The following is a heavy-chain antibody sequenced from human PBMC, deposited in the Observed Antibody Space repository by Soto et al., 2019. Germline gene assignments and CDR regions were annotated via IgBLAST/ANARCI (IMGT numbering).Heavy chain of an antibody. V-gene: IGHV4-31*03. J-gene: IGHJ4*02. CDR3: ARGGSGDIVVVAAIDY. CDR2: IFYSGST. CDR1: GGSISSGDYY. D-gene: IGHD2-15*01. Sequence: QVQLQESGPGLVKPSQTLSLTCSVSGGSISSGDYYWSWVRQHPGKGLEWIGYIFYSGSTYYNPSLKSRVTISVDTSNNQFSLKLSSVTAAATAVYYCARGGSGDIVVVAAIDYWGQGTLVTVSS.